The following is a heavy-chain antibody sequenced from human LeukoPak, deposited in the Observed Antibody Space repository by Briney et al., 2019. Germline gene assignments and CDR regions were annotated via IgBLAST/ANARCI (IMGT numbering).Heavy chain of an antibody. CDR3: ARVKGVRFLEWLLKRGYYYMDV. D-gene: IGHD3-3*01. Sequence: SETLSLTCTVSGGSISSYYWSWVRQPPGKGLEWIGYIYYSGSTNYNPSLKSRVTISVDTSKNQFSLKLSSVTAADTAVYYCARVKGVRFLEWLLKRGYYYMDVWGKGTTVTVSS. CDR1: GGSISSYY. J-gene: IGHJ6*03. V-gene: IGHV4-59*01. CDR2: IYYSGST.